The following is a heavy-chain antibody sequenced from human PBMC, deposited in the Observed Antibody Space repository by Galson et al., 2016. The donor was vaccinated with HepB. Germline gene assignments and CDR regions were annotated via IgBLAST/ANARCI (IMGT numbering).Heavy chain of an antibody. Sequence: SETLSLTCTVSGGSVNSGSYYWSWIQQPPGKGLEWIGYIYYSGSTNYNPSLKSRVTISVDTSKNQFSLKLSSVTAADTAVYYCARSARYCSGTSCYLPYFDYWGQGTLVTVSS. J-gene: IGHJ4*02. D-gene: IGHD2-2*01. CDR1: GGSVNSGSYY. CDR2: IYYSGST. V-gene: IGHV4-61*01. CDR3: ARSARYCSGTSCYLPYFDY.